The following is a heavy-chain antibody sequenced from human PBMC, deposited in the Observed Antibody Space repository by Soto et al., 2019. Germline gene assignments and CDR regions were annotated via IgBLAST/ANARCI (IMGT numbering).Heavy chain of an antibody. V-gene: IGHV1-18*01. CDR3: ARRKAVAAQDC. J-gene: IGHJ4*02. CDR1: GYTFTTYG. D-gene: IGHD6-19*01. CDR2: ISTDSGNT. Sequence: ASVKVSCKASGYTFTTYGINWVRQAPGQGLEWMGWISTDSGNTNYAQKLQGRVTMTTDTSTSTAYMELRSLRSDVTAVYYCARRKAVAAQDCGGQGTLVTVSS.